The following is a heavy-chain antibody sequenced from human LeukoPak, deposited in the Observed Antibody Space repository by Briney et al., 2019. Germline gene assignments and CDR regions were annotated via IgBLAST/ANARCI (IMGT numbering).Heavy chain of an antibody. CDR2: ISSISHYI. V-gene: IGHV3-21*01. CDR1: GFTFSTYS. CDR3: ARDLSTSLPGGFDY. J-gene: IGHJ4*02. D-gene: IGHD2-2*01. Sequence: GRSLRLSCAASGFTFSTYSMNWVRQAPGKGLEWVSTISSISHYIYYADSVKGRFTISRDNARNSLYLQMNSLRVEDTAVYYCARDLSTSLPGGFDYWGQGTLVTVSS.